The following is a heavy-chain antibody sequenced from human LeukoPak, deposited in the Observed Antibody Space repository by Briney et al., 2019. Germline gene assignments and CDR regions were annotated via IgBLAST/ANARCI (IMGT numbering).Heavy chain of an antibody. CDR3: ARDWCLVR. CDR1: GFTFSSYA. V-gene: IGHV3-30-3*01. Sequence: GGSLRLSCAASGFTFSSYAMHWVRQAPGKGLEWVAVISYDGSNKYYADSVKGRFTISRDNSKNTLYLQMNSLRAEDTAVYYCARDWCLVRWGQGTLVTVSS. J-gene: IGHJ4*02. CDR2: ISYDGSNK. D-gene: IGHD4/OR15-4a*01.